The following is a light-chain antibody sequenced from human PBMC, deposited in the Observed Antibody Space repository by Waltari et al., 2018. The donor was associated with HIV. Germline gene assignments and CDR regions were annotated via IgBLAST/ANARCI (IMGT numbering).Light chain of an antibody. CDR1: DTDFCFYNF. CDR3: ASYTANDTVL. V-gene: IGLV2-14*01. J-gene: IGLJ3*02. CDR2: KVD. Sequence: SGLPQPASVSGFPGQSITIPCTGADTDFCFYNFVSLYHQYPGKVPKVILSKVDSRASGVSDRFSGSKSGNTASLRISGLRTEDEGVYFCASYTANDTVLFAGGTTVTVL.